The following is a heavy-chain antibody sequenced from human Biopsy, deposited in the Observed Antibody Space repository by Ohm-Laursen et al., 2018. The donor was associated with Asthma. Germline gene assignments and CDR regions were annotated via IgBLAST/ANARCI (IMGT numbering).Heavy chain of an antibody. CDR2: IKLDGGVT. V-gene: IGHV3-7*05. Sequence: GTLSLTCAASGFTFGTYDMTWVRQAAGKGLEWVANIKLDGGVTKYVDSVRGRFTISRDNAKNSLYLQMNSLRAEDTALYYCARGGGAMDVWGQGTTVTVSS. CDR3: ARGGGAMDV. J-gene: IGHJ6*02. D-gene: IGHD2-15*01. CDR1: GFTFGTYD.